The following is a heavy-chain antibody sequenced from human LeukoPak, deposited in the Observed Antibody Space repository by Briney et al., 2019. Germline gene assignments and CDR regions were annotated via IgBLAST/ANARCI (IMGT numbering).Heavy chain of an antibody. V-gene: IGHV4-59*13. CDR1: ADAINRDY. CDR2: IYYTGST. J-gene: IGHJ4*02. CDR3: ARDGLGWGLPFDY. D-gene: IGHD2-21*01. Sequence: SDPVPLTCTVTADAINRDYGSWIRQPPGKGLEWIGYIYYTGSTNYNPSLKSRVTISVDTSKNQFSLKLNSVTAADTAVYFCARDGLGWGLPFDYWGLGTLVTVSS.